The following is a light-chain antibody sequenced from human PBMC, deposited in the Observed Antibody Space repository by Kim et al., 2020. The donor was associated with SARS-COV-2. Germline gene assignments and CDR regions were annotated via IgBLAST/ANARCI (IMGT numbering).Light chain of an antibody. CDR1: IHPS. CDR3: SSYGFVSSWV. CDR2: DVS. J-gene: IGLJ3*02. V-gene: IGLV2-14*03. Sequence: VSGSPGQSITIPCPGTIHPSVSWYQQHPGKAPKLILYDVSDRPSGISNRFSGSKSGNTASLTISGLQADDEADYYCSSYGFVSSWVFGGGTQLTVL.